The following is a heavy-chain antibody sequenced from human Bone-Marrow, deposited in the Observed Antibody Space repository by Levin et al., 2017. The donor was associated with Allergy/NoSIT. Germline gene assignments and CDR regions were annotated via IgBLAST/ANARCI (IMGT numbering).Heavy chain of an antibody. D-gene: IGHD5-12*01. Sequence: SETLSLTCTVSGGSISGGGYYWSWIRQHPGKGLEWIGYIYYSGNTYYNPSLKSRVIISVVTSKNQLSLKLTSVAVADSAVYYCARFNGYDFDYWGQGTLVTVSS. CDR2: IYYSGNT. CDR3: ARFNGYDFDY. CDR1: GGSISGGGYY. V-gene: IGHV4-31*03. J-gene: IGHJ4*02.